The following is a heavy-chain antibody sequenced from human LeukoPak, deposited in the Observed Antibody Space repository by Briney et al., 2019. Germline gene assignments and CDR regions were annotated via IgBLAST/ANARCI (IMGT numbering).Heavy chain of an antibody. CDR1: GGSISSSSYY. Sequence: SETLSLTCTVSGGSISSSSYYWGWIRQPPGKGLEWIGSIYYSGSTYYNPSLKSRVTISVDTSKNQFSLKLSSVTAADTAVYYCARELAGYSFDYWGQGTLVTVSS. CDR3: ARELAGYSFDY. J-gene: IGHJ4*02. CDR2: IYYSGST. D-gene: IGHD1-1*01. V-gene: IGHV4-39*07.